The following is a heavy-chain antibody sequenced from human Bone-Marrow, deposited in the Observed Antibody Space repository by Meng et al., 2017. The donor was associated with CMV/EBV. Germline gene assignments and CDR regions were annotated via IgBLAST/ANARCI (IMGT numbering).Heavy chain of an antibody. J-gene: IGHJ4*02. Sequence: WVRQPPGKGLEWIGSIFYNGNTFYNPSLWGRVTISVGTSKKHFSLRLSSVTAADTAVYYCARGGAVAGREADWGQGTLVTVSS. CDR2: IFYNGNT. CDR3: ARGGAVAGREAD. D-gene: IGHD6-19*01. V-gene: IGHV4-39*07.